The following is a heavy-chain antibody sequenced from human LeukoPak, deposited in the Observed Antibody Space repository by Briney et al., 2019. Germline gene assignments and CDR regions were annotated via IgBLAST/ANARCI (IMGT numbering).Heavy chain of an antibody. D-gene: IGHD6-6*01. CDR1: XXTXXSXX. Sequence: XXACXXSXXTXXSXXXSXXRQAPXKGLEWVSAISISGENTYYADSVKGRFTISRDTSRNTLYLQMHSLRAEDTAVYYCARLISTSSSRFSDYWGQGTLVTVSS. CDR2: ISISGENT. V-gene: IGHV3-23*01. CDR3: ARLISTSSSRFSDY. J-gene: IGHJ4*02.